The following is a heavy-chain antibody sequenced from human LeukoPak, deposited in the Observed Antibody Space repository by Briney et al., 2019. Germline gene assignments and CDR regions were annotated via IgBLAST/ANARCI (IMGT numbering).Heavy chain of an antibody. Sequence: ASVKVSCKASGYTITGYYMHWVRQATGQGLEWMGWMNPNSGNAGYAQRFQGRVTMTRNNSISTAYMELTSLRSEDTAVYYCGRPLQRGSWTQRALDYWGQGTLVTVSS. CDR2: MNPNSGNA. J-gene: IGHJ4*02. D-gene: IGHD3-10*01. V-gene: IGHV1-8*02. CDR3: GRPLQRGSWTQRALDY. CDR1: GYTITGYY.